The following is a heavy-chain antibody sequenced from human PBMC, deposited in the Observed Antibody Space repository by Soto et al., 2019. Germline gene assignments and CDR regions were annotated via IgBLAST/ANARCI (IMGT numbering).Heavy chain of an antibody. CDR2: IYSDGTT. V-gene: IGHV3-53*01. CDR1: GFTVGSHA. J-gene: IGHJ4*02. CDR3: ARGASSFDN. Sequence: GGSLRLSCAASGFTVGSHAMSWVRQAPGKGLEWVSFIYSDGTTYYADSVKGRFTISRDTSNNTLYLQMNSLRAEDTAVYYCARGASSFDNWGQGTLVTVSS.